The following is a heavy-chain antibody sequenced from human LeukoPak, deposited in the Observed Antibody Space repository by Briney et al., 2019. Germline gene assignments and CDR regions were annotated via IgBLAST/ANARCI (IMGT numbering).Heavy chain of an antibody. CDR1: GYSFTSYW. CDR3: ERQPTLWFGEFSDAFDI. Sequence: GESLKISCKGSGYSFTSYWISWVRQMPGKGLEWMGRIDPSDSYTNYSPSFQGHVTISADKSISTAYLQWSSLKASDTAMYYCERQPTLWFGEFSDAFDIWGQGTMVTVSS. CDR2: IDPSDSYT. D-gene: IGHD3-10*01. J-gene: IGHJ3*02. V-gene: IGHV5-10-1*01.